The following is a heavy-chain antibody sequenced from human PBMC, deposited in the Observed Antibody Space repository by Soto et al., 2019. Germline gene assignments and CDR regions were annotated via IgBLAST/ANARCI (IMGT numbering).Heavy chain of an antibody. CDR3: TRHGSGDYFLFDP. V-gene: IGHV3-74*01. Sequence: GGSLRLSCAASGFTFSSFWMHWVRQAPGKGLEWVSRASPDGTSTSYADSVKGRFTISRDNAKNTLFMEMNSLRAEDTAVYYCTRHGSGDYFLFDPWGQGTLVTVSS. J-gene: IGHJ5*02. CDR1: GFTFSSFW. CDR2: ASPDGTST. D-gene: IGHD4-17*01.